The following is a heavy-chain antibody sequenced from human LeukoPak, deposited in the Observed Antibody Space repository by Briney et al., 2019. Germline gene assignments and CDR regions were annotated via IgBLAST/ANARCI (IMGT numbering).Heavy chain of an antibody. CDR3: ARDRGSEYIYADNPAVPYMDV. J-gene: IGHJ6*03. V-gene: IGHV4-59*01. D-gene: IGHD5-18*01. CDR2: IYYSGST. CDR1: GGSFSSYY. Sequence: SETLSLTCTVSGGSFSSYYWSWIRQPPGKGLEWIGYIYYSGSTNYNPSLKSRVTISVDTSKNQFSLKLSSVTAADTAVYYCARDRGSEYIYADNPAVPYMDVWGKGITVTVSS.